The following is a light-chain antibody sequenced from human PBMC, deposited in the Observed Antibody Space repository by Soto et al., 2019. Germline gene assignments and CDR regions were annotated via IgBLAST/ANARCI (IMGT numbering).Light chain of an antibody. CDR2: DVS. V-gene: IGLV2-11*01. J-gene: IGLJ3*02. CDR1: SSDVGGYFF. Sequence: QSVLSQPRSVSGSLRQSVTISCTGTSSDVGGYFFVSWYQHHPGKAPKLIIHDVSKRPSGVPDRFSGSKSGNTASLTISGLQAEDEADYYCCSYAGTYTGVFGGGTKLTVL. CDR3: CSYAGTYTGV.